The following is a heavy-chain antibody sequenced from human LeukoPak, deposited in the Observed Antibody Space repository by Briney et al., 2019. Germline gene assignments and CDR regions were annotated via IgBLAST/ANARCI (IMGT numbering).Heavy chain of an antibody. CDR1: GGSFSGYY. CDR2: INHSGST. J-gene: IGHJ4*02. CDR3: ARGRREYQLLFMAVDY. D-gene: IGHD2-2*01. Sequence: PSETLSLTCAVYGGSFSGYYYSWIRQPPGKGREWMGEINHSGSTNYNPSLKGRVTISVDTSKNQFSLKLSSVTAAGAAVYYCARGRREYQLLFMAVDYWGQGTLVSASS. V-gene: IGHV4-34*01.